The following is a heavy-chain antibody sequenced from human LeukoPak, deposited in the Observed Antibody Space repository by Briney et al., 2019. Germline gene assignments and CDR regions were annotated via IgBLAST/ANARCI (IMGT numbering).Heavy chain of an antibody. J-gene: IGHJ5*02. CDR1: GGSISSGGYY. CDR2: IYYSGST. V-gene: IGHV4-31*03. Sequence: SETLSLTCTVSGGSISSGGYYWSWIRQHPGKGLEWIGYIYYSGSTYYNPSLKSRVTISVDTSTNQFSLKLSSVTAADTAVYYCARDDGSSRANWFDPWGRGTLVTVSS. CDR3: ARDDGSSRANWFDP. D-gene: IGHD6-13*01.